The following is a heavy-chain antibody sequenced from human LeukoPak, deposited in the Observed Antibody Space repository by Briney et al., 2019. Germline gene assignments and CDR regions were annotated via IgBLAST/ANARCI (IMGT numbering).Heavy chain of an antibody. D-gene: IGHD5-12*01. CDR1: GGSISSYY. CDR3: ARTPTRAFDI. CDR2: IYYRGST. Sequence: SETLSLTCTVSGGSISSYYWSWIRQPPGKGLEWIGYIYYRGSTNYNPSLKSRVTISVDTSKNQFSLKLSSVTAADTAVYYCARTPTRAFDIWGQGTMVTVSS. J-gene: IGHJ3*02. V-gene: IGHV4-59*01.